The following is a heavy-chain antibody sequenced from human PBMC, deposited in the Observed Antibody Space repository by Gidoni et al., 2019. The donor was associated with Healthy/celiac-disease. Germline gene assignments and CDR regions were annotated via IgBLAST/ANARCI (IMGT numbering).Heavy chain of an antibody. D-gene: IGHD3-3*01. CDR3: ARSQSFWSGYYTYYYYGMDV. CDR1: GFSLSNARMG. J-gene: IGHJ6*02. V-gene: IGHV2-26*01. CDR2: IFSTDET. Sequence: QVTLKESGPVLVKPTETLTLTCTVSGFSLSNARMGVSWIRQPPGKALEWLAHIFSTDETSYSTSLKSRLTISKDTSKSQVVLTMTNMDPVDTATYYCARSQSFWSGYYTYYYYGMDVWGQGTTVTVSS.